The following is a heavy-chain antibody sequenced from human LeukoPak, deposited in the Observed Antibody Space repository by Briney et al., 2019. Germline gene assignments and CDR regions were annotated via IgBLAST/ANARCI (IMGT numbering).Heavy chain of an antibody. J-gene: IGHJ4*02. V-gene: IGHV3-23*01. CDR2: ISGSGGST. CDR3: ARRRIAVAALDY. Sequence: GASLRLSCAASGFTFSSYAMSWVRQAPGKGLEWVSAISGSGGSTYYADSVKGRFTISRDNSKNTLYLQMNSLRAEDTAVYYCARRRIAVAALDYWGQGTLVTVSS. CDR1: GFTFSSYA. D-gene: IGHD6-19*01.